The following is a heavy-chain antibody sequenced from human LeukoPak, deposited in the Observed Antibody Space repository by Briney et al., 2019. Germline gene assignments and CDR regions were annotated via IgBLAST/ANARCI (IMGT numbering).Heavy chain of an antibody. V-gene: IGHV3-48*04. CDR2: ISSTGTST. Sequence: PGGSLRLSCAAAGFTFSSYSMNWVRQAPGKGLEWVSYISSTGTSTNYAESVKGRFTISRDNAKNSLYLQMNSLRAEDTAVYHCASLARYNWNYNPSAWGQGTLLTASS. J-gene: IGHJ5*02. D-gene: IGHD1-7*01. CDR3: ASLARYNWNYNPSA. CDR1: GFTFSSYS.